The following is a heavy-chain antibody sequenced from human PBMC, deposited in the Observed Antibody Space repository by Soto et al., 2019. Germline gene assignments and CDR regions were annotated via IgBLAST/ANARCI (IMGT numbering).Heavy chain of an antibody. CDR1: GFTFSSYA. Sequence: GGSLRLSCVASGFTFSSYAMSWVRQAPGKGLEWVSSISGGGGSTYYADSVKGRFTISRDNSKNTLYLQMNSLRAEDTAVYHCAKNANYDYVWGSYRIDYWGQGTPVTVSS. D-gene: IGHD3-16*02. CDR2: ISGGGGST. CDR3: AKNANYDYVWGSYRIDY. V-gene: IGHV3-23*01. J-gene: IGHJ4*02.